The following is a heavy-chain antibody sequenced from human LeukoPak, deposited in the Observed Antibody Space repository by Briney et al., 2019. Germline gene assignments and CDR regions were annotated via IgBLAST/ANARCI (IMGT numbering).Heavy chain of an antibody. Sequence: GGSLRLSCAASGFTFSSYAMNWVRQTPGKGLEWVSYISTSGHTIYYADSVKGRFTISRDNANNTLYLQMNSLRAEDTAVYYCARPTASYGDNSRGIDYWGQGTLVTVSS. CDR3: ARPTASYGDNSRGIDY. CDR1: GFTFSSYA. D-gene: IGHD4/OR15-4a*01. V-gene: IGHV3-48*01. CDR2: ISTSGHTI. J-gene: IGHJ4*02.